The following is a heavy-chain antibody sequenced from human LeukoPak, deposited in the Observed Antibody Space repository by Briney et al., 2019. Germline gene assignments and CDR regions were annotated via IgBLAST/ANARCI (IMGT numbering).Heavy chain of an antibody. CDR2: IYPGDSDT. Sequence: GESLKISCKGSGYSFTSYWIGWVRQMPGKGLEWMGIIYPGDSDTRYSPSFHGQVTISADKSINTAYLKWSSLKALDTAMYYCVRRTDYYMDVWGKGTTVTVSS. CDR3: VRRTDYYMDV. J-gene: IGHJ6*03. CDR1: GYSFTSYW. V-gene: IGHV5-51*01.